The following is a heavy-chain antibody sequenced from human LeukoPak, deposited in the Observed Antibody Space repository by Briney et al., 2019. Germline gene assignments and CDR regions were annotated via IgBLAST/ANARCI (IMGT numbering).Heavy chain of an antibody. Sequence: SETLSLTCAVYGGSFSGYYWSWIRQPPGKGLEWIGKINHSGSTNYNPSLKSRVTISVDTSKNQFSLKLSSVTAADTAVYYCARGRYYDSSGSSLFDYWGQGTLVTVSS. CDR2: INHSGST. CDR1: GGSFSGYY. CDR3: ARGRYYDSSGSSLFDY. V-gene: IGHV4-34*01. J-gene: IGHJ4*02. D-gene: IGHD3-22*01.